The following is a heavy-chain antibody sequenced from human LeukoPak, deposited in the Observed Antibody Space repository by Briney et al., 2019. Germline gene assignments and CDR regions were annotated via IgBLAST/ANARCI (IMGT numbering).Heavy chain of an antibody. CDR1: GFTFSSYA. V-gene: IGHV3-23*01. CDR3: AKDTRGSGSYYNY. CDR2: ISGSGGST. J-gene: IGHJ4*02. Sequence: PGGSLRLSXAASGFTFSSYAMSWVRQAPGKGLEWVSVISGSGGSTYYADSVKGRFTISRDNSKNTLYLQMNSLRAEDTAVYYCAKDTRGSGSYYNYWGQGTLVTVSS. D-gene: IGHD3-10*01.